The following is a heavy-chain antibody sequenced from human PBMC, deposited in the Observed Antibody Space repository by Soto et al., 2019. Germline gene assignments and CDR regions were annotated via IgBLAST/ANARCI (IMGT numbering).Heavy chain of an antibody. J-gene: IGHJ4*02. CDR3: ATAEVDY. CDR2: MNRDGSTT. V-gene: IGHV3-74*01. Sequence: GGSLRLSCADSGFTVGNYWMHWVRQAPGKGMEWVSRMNRDGSTTNYADPVKGRFTVSRDNARNTLHLQMNSLIAEDTAVYYCATAEVDYWGPGTLVTVSS. CDR1: GFTVGNYW.